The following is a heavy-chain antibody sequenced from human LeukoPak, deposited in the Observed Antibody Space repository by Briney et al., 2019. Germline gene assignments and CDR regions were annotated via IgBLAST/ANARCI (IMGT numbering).Heavy chain of an antibody. CDR3: ARSNLGYCSGGSCHYYYYYYMDV. J-gene: IGHJ6*03. CDR2: IDYSGST. D-gene: IGHD2-15*01. Sequence: SETLSLTCTVSGGSISSYYWSWIRQPPGKGLEWIGYIDYSGSTNYNPSLKSRVTIPVDTSKNQFSLKLSSVTAADTAVYYCARSNLGYCSGGSCHYYYYYYMDVWGKGTTVTVSS. V-gene: IGHV4-59*01. CDR1: GGSISSYY.